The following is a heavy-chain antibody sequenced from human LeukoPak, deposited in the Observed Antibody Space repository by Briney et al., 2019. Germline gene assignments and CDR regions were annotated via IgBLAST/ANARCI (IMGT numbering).Heavy chain of an antibody. J-gene: IGHJ4*02. V-gene: IGHV3-21*01. CDR2: ISSSSSYI. D-gene: IGHD1-14*01. Sequence: PGGSLRLSCAASGFTFSSYAMSWVRQAPGKGLEWVSSISSSSSYIYYADSVKGRFTISRDNAKNSLYLQMNSLRAEDTAVYYCARDLLGHSTTLDHWGQGTLVTVSS. CDR1: GFTFSSYA. CDR3: ARDLLGHSTTLDH.